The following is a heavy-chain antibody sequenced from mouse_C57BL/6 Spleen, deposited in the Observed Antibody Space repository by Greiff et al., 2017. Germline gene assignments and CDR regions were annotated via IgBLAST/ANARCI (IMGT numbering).Heavy chain of an antibody. CDR3: ARSHGSRPYWYFDV. CDR2: IDPSDSET. J-gene: IGHJ1*03. D-gene: IGHD1-1*01. V-gene: IGHV1-52*01. CDR1: GYTFTSYW. Sequence: VQLQQPGAELVRPGSSVKLSCKASGYTFTSYWMHWVKQRPIQGLEWIGNIDPSDSETHYNQKFKDKATLTVDKSSSTAYMQLSSLTSEDSAVYYCARSHGSRPYWYFDVWGTGTTVTVSS.